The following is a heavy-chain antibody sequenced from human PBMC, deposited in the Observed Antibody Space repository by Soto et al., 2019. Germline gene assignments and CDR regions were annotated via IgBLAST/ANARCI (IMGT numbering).Heavy chain of an antibody. V-gene: IGHV1-8*01. CDR3: ASGYYDSSGYYHFDY. Sequence: QVQLVQSGAEVKKPGASVKVSCKASGYTFTSYDINWVRQATGQGLEWMGWMNPNSGNTGYAQKFQGRVTMTRNTSXXTAYMELSSLRSEDTAVYYCASGYYDSSGYYHFDYWGQGTLVTVSS. J-gene: IGHJ4*02. D-gene: IGHD3-22*01. CDR2: MNPNSGNT. CDR1: GYTFTSYD.